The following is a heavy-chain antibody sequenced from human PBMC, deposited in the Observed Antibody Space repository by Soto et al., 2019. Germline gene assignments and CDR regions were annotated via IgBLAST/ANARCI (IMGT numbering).Heavy chain of an antibody. D-gene: IGHD3-22*01. J-gene: IGHJ5*02. CDR3: ARSDLGSGYYYWFDP. V-gene: IGHV1-69*13. Sequence: SVKVSCKASGGTFSSYAISWVRQAPGQGLEWMGGIIPIFGTANYAQKFQGRVTITADESTSTAYMEPSSLRSEDTAVYYCARSDLGSGYYYWFDPWGQGTLVTVSS. CDR1: GGTFSSYA. CDR2: IIPIFGTA.